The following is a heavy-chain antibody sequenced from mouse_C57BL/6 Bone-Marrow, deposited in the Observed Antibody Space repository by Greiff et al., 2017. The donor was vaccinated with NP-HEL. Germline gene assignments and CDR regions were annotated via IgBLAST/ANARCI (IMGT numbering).Heavy chain of an antibody. CDR3: AGGPYYYAMDY. CDR1: GYAFSSSW. CDR2: IYPGDGDT. V-gene: IGHV1-82*01. Sequence: VQLQQSGPELVKPGASVKISCKASGYAFSSSWMNWVKQRPGKGLEWIGRIYPGDGDTNYNGKFKGKATLTADNSSSTAYMQLSSLTSEDSAVYFCAGGPYYYAMDYWGQGTSVTVSS. J-gene: IGHJ4*01.